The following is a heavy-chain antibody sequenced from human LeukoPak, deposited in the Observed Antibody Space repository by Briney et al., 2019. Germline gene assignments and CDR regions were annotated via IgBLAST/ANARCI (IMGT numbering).Heavy chain of an antibody. D-gene: IGHD1-26*01. CDR2: ISSSSSTI. J-gene: IGHJ4*02. CDR1: GFTFSSYS. Sequence: PGGSLRLSCAASGFTFSSYSMNWVRQAPGKELEWGSYISSSSSTIYYADSVKGRFTISRDNAKNSLYLEMNSLRAEDTAVYYCANRGSGSYFDNWGQGTLVTVSS. V-gene: IGHV3-48*01. CDR3: ANRGSGSYFDN.